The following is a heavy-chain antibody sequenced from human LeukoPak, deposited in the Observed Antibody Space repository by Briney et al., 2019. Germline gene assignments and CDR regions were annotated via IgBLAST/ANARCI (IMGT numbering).Heavy chain of an antibody. Sequence: PSETLSLTCTVSGGSISTSNYYWGWIRQPPGKGLEWIGNIFYSGSTYYNPSLKSRVTISVDTSKNQFSLKLSSVTAADTAVYYCAREGLLGVWYWGQGTLVTVSS. J-gene: IGHJ4*02. D-gene: IGHD1-26*01. V-gene: IGHV4-39*07. CDR3: AREGLLGVWY. CDR2: IFYSGST. CDR1: GGSISTSNYY.